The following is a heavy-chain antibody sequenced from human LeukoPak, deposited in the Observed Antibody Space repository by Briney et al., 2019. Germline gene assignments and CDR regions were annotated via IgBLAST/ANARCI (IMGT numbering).Heavy chain of an antibody. CDR2: IIPIFGTA. CDR1: GGTFSSYA. J-gene: IGHJ6*04. D-gene: IGHD2-15*01. CDR3: AREDIVVKNYYYYGMDV. V-gene: IGHV1-69*06. Sequence: SVKVSCKASGGTFSSYAISWARHAPGQGPEFKAGIIPIFGTANYAQKFQGRVTITADISTSTAYMELSSLRSEDTAVYYCAREDIVVKNYYYYGMDVWGKGTTVTVSS.